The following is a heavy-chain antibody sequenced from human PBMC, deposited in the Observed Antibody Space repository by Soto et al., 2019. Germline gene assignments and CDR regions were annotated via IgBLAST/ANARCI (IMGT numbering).Heavy chain of an antibody. J-gene: IGHJ4*02. D-gene: IGHD6-6*01. V-gene: IGHV3-7*01. CDR3: AREGSSSSESDY. CDR2: IKQDGSEK. CDR1: GFTFSSYA. Sequence: GGSLRLSCAASGFTFSSYAMSWVRQAPGKGLEWVANIKQDGSEKYYVDSVKGRFTISRDNAKNSLYLQMNSLRAEDTAVFYCAREGSSSSESDYWGQGTLVTVSS.